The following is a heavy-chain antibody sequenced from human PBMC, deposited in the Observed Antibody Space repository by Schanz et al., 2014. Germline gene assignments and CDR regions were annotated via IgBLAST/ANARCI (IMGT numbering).Heavy chain of an antibody. J-gene: IGHJ4*02. CDR2: ISAYNGHT. D-gene: IGHD6-13*01. CDR3: ARDGVDAAAGGNY. V-gene: IGHV1-18*04. Sequence: QVQLVQSGAEVKRPGASLRVSCKASGYLFTYYYIHWVRQAPGQGLEWMGWISAYNGHTDYAQKLQGRVTLTTDTSTSTAYMELRNLRSDDTAVYYCARDGVDAAAGGNYWGQGTLVTVSS. CDR1: GYLFTYYY.